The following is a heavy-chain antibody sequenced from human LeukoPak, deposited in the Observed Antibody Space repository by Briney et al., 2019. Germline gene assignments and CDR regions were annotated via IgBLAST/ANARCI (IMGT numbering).Heavy chain of an antibody. CDR2: IYYSGST. CDR1: GGSISSGGYY. D-gene: IGHD6-13*01. Sequence: SETLSLTCTVSGGSISSGGYYWSWIRQHPGKGLEWIGYIYYSGSTNYNPSLKSRVTISVDTSKNQFSLKLSSVTAADTAVYYCASGAYSSSWYYFDYWGQGTLVTVSS. V-gene: IGHV4-61*08. J-gene: IGHJ4*02. CDR3: ASGAYSSSWYYFDY.